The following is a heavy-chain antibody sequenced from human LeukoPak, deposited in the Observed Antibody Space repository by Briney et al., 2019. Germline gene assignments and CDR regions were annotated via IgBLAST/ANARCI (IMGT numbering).Heavy chain of an antibody. D-gene: IGHD4-17*01. CDR2: IIPIFDTA. J-gene: IGHJ5*02. CDR1: GGTFSSYA. Sequence: SVKVSCKASGGTFSSYAISWVRQAPGQGLEWMGGIIPIFDTANYAQKFQGRVTITTDESTSTAYMELSSLRSEDTAVYYCARDRSTVTTNWFDPWGQGTLVTVSS. CDR3: ARDRSTVTTNWFDP. V-gene: IGHV1-69*05.